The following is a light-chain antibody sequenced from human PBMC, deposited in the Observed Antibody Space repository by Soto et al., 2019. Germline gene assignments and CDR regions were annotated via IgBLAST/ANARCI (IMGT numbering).Light chain of an antibody. V-gene: IGKV3-15*01. CDR1: QRISSN. J-gene: IGKJ4*01. Sequence: EVVMTQSPATLSVSPGERATLSCRASQRISSNLAWYQQRPGQAPRLLIYGASTRATGIPARFSGSGSGTESTLTISSLQPEDLAVYYCQQYDKWPPLPFGGGTQVPIE. CDR3: QQYDKWPPLP. CDR2: GAS.